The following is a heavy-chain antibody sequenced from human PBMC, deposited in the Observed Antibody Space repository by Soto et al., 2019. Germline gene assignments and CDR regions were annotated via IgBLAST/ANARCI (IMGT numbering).Heavy chain of an antibody. D-gene: IGHD2-2*01. CDR2: ISYDGSNK. V-gene: IGHV3-30*18. Sequence: GALRLSCAASGFTFSSYGMHWVRQAPGKGLEWVAVISYDGSNKYYADSVKGRFTISRDNSKNTLYLQMNSLRAEDTAVYYCAKGGEDIVVVPAANYYYYGMDVWGQGTTVTVSS. CDR3: AKGGEDIVVVPAANYYYYGMDV. CDR1: GFTFSSYG. J-gene: IGHJ6*02.